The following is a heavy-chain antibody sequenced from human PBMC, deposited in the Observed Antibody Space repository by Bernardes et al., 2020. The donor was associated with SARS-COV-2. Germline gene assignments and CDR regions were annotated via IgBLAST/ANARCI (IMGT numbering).Heavy chain of an antibody. CDR3: AETGGSSWYHFYYYYGMDV. CDR2: ISYDGSNK. Sequence: GGSLRLSCAASGFTFSSYAMHWVRQAPGKGLEWVAVISYDGSNKYYADSVKGRFTISRDNSKNTLYLQMNSLRAEDTAVYYCAETGGSSWYHFYYYYGMDVWGQGTTVTVPS. V-gene: IGHV3-30-3*01. J-gene: IGHJ6*02. CDR1: GFTFSSYA. D-gene: IGHD6-13*01.